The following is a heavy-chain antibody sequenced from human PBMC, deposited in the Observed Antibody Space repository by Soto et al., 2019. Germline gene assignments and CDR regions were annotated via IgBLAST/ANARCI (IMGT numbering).Heavy chain of an antibody. CDR3: ARDDPIAVAGTDYYYYGMDV. J-gene: IGHJ6*02. Sequence: QVQLVQSGAEVKKPGASVKVSCKASGYTFTSSGISWVRQAPGQGLEWMGWISAYNGNTNYAQKLQVRVTMTTDTSTSTAYMELRSLRSDDTAVYHCARDDPIAVAGTDYYYYGMDVWGQGTTVTVSS. D-gene: IGHD6-19*01. V-gene: IGHV1-18*01. CDR2: ISAYNGNT. CDR1: GYTFTSSG.